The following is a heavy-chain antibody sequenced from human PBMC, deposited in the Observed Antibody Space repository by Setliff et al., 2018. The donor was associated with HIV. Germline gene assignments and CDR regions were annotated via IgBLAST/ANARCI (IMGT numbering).Heavy chain of an antibody. CDR3: ASCLQNYDSSGYYTNYFDY. J-gene: IGHJ4*02. CDR2: IDHSGST. V-gene: IGHV4-34*09. Sequence: PSETLSLTCAVYGTSLNTYYWTWIRYTPGRGLQWIGQIDHSGSTNYNPSLKSRVTISLDRSKNQFSLKLTSVTAADTAVYYCASCLQNYDSSGYYTNYFDYWGQGTLVTVSS. CDR1: GTSLNTYY. D-gene: IGHD3-22*01.